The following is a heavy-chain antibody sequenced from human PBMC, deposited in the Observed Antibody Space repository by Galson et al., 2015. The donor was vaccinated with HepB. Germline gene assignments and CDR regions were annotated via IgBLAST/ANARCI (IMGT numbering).Heavy chain of an antibody. CDR1: GFTFSSYA. D-gene: IGHD3-22*01. V-gene: IGHV3-7*03. Sequence: SLRLSCAASGFTFSSYAMSWVRQAPGKGLEWVANIKQDGSEKYYVDSVKGRFTISRDNAKNSLYLQMNSLRAEDTAVYYCARVGTMILEDAFDIWGQGTMVTVSS. CDR3: ARVGTMILEDAFDI. CDR2: IKQDGSEK. J-gene: IGHJ3*02.